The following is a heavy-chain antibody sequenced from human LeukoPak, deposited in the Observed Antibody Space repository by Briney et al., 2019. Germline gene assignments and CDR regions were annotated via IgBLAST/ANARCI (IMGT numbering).Heavy chain of an antibody. CDR1: GFTFGLYR. CDR2: IGSSSDNI. J-gene: IGHJ4*02. V-gene: IGHV3-21*01. CDR3: AREKNSGSFPFDY. Sequence: GGSLRLSCAASGFTFGLYRMNWVRQAPGKGLEWLSSIGSSSDNIYYADSVKGRFIISRDNAENSLYLQMNSLRAEDTAVYYCAREKNSGSFPFDYWGQGTLVTVSS. D-gene: IGHD1-26*01.